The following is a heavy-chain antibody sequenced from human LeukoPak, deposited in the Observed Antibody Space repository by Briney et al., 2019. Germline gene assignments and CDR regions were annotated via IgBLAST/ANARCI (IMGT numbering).Heavy chain of an antibody. CDR1: GYTLTELS. J-gene: IGHJ2*01. Sequence: ASVKDSCKVSGYTLTELSMHWVRQAPGKGLEWMGGFDPEDGETIYAQKFQGRVTMTEDTSTDTAYMELSSLRSEDTAVYYCATSGVVGYSYGYPNNYWYFDLWGRGALVTVSS. V-gene: IGHV1-24*01. CDR3: ATSGVVGYSYGYPNNYWYFDL. CDR2: FDPEDGET. D-gene: IGHD5-18*01.